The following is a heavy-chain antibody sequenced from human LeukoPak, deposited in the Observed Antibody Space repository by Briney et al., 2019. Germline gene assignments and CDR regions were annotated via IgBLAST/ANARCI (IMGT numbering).Heavy chain of an antibody. CDR2: INPSGGST. CDR3: ARGPSHYYDSSGYPYFDY. D-gene: IGHD3-22*01. Sequence: ASVKVSCKASGYTFTGYYIHWVRQAPGQGLEWMGIINPSGGSTSYAQKFQGRVTMTRDMSTSTVYMELSSLRSEDTAVYYCARGPSHYYDSSGYPYFDYWGQGTLVTVSS. V-gene: IGHV1-46*01. CDR1: GYTFTGYY. J-gene: IGHJ4*02.